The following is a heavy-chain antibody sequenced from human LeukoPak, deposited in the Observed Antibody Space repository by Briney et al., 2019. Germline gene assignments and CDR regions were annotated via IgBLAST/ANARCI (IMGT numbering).Heavy chain of an antibody. Sequence: SETLSLTCTVSGGSISSSSYYWGWIRQPPGKGLEWIGSIYYSGSTYYNPSLKSRVTISVDTSKNQFSLKLSSVTAADTAVYYCARVWSSGWLDVFDIWGQGTMVTVSS. CDR3: ARVWSSGWLDVFDI. J-gene: IGHJ3*02. D-gene: IGHD6-25*01. CDR2: IYYSGST. V-gene: IGHV4-39*01. CDR1: GGSISSSSYY.